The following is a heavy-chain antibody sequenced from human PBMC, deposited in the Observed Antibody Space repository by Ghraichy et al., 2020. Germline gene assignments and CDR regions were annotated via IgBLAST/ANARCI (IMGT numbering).Heavy chain of an antibody. CDR2: IYYSGST. J-gene: IGHJ6*02. Sequence: SETLSLTCTVSGGSISSYYWSWIRQPPGKGLEWIGYIYYSGSTNYNPSLKRRVTISVDTSKNQFSLKLSSVTAAATAVYYCARGRSITIFGVVQDYGMDVWGQGTTVTVSS. CDR1: GGSISSYY. CDR3: ARGRSITIFGVVQDYGMDV. D-gene: IGHD3-3*01. V-gene: IGHV4-59*01.